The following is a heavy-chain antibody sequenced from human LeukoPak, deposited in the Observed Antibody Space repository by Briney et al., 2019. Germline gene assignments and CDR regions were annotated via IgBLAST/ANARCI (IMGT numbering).Heavy chain of an antibody. CDR2: IYYTGST. D-gene: IGHD2-8*01. J-gene: IGHJ6*03. CDR1: GGSISSYS. Sequence: SETLSLTCTVSGGSISSYSWSWIRQPPGKGLEWIGYIYYTGSTNYNPSLKSRVTISVDTSKSQFSLKLSSVTAADTAVYYCARSIGYCTHGVCYGPLYYYYYMDVWGKGTTVTVSS. V-gene: IGHV4-59*01. CDR3: ARSIGYCTHGVCYGPLYYYYYMDV.